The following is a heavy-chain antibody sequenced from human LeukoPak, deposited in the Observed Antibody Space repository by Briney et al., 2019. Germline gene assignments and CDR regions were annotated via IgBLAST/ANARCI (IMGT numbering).Heavy chain of an antibody. CDR3: ARGLHFGVVIGRDAFDI. CDR1: GGSVSSSTYY. Sequence: SETLSLTCSVSGGSVSSSTYYWGRIRQPPGKGLEWIGSMYHGGSTYYNPSLKSRVTISVDTSKNQFSLKLSSVTAADTAVYYCARGLHFGVVIGRDAFDIWGQGTMVTVSS. V-gene: IGHV4-39*07. CDR2: MYHGGST. D-gene: IGHD3-3*01. J-gene: IGHJ3*02.